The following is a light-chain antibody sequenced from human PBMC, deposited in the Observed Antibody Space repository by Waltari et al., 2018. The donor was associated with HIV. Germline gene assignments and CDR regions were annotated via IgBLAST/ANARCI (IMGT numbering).Light chain of an antibody. Sequence: QSALTQPASVSGSPGQSITISCTGTNNDVGGYNYVSWYQQHPGKAPKLMIYDVSNWPSGVSNRFSGSKSGNTASLTISGLQAEDEADYYCSSYTSSSTRVFGGGTKLTVL. CDR2: DVS. J-gene: IGLJ3*02. V-gene: IGLV2-14*03. CDR1: NNDVGGYNY. CDR3: SSYTSSSTRV.